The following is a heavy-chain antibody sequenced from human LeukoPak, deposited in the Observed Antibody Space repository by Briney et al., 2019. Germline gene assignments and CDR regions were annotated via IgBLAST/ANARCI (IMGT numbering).Heavy chain of an antibody. V-gene: IGHV3-30*18. CDR3: AKAGRELPDY. CDR2: ISYDGSNK. J-gene: IGHJ4*02. CDR1: GFTFSSYG. D-gene: IGHD1-26*01. Sequence: GGSLRLSCAASGFTFSSYGMHWVRQAPGKGLEWVAVISYDGSNKYYADSVKGRFTISRDNSKNTLYLQMNSLRAEDTAVYYCAKAGRELPDYWGQGTLVTVSS.